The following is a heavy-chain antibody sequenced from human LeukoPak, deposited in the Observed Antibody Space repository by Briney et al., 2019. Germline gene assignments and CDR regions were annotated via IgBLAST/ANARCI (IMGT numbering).Heavy chain of an antibody. CDR2: IYYSGST. CDR3: ARSDANYGDYVRLYY. V-gene: IGHV4-31*03. CDR1: GGSISSGGYY. Sequence: SETLSLTCTVSGGSISSGGYYWSWIRQHPGKGLEWIGYIYYSGSTYYNPSLKSRVTISVDTSKNQFSLKLSSVTAADTAVYYCARSDANYGDYVRLYYWGQGTLVTVSS. J-gene: IGHJ4*02. D-gene: IGHD4-17*01.